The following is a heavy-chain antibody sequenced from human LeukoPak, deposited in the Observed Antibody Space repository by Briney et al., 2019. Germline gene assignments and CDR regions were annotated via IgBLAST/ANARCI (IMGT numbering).Heavy chain of an antibody. J-gene: IGHJ5*02. D-gene: IGHD3-10*01. CDR2: IYWSGSP. Sequence: SETLSLTCSGSYGSISSYYWSWIRQSPGKGLEWIGYIYWSGSPTYNPSLKSRVTISVDTSKDQLSLTLSSVTAADTAVYYCARDFGHVIFRGWFDPWGQGTLVTVSS. CDR1: YGSISSYY. CDR3: ARDFGHVIFRGWFDP. V-gene: IGHV4-59*12.